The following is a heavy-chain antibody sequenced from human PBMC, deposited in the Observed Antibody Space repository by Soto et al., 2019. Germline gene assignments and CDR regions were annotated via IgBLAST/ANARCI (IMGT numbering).Heavy chain of an antibody. CDR2: ISGSGGTT. V-gene: IGHV3-23*01. CDR3: ARNLRYCSGGNCYLDY. CDR1: GFTFSSYA. J-gene: IGHJ4*02. Sequence: GGSLRLSCAASGFTFSSYAMSWVRQAPGKGLEWVSAISGSGGTTYYADSVKGRFTISRDNSKNTLYLQLNSLRAEDTAVYYCARNLRYCSGGNCYLDYWGQGALVTVSS. D-gene: IGHD2-15*01.